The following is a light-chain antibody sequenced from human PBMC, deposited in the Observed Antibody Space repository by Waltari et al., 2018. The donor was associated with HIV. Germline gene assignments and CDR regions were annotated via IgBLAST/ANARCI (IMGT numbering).Light chain of an antibody. J-gene: IGLJ3*02. CDR1: SGSVSTTYY. CDR2: RTN. Sequence: QTVVTQEPLFSVSPGGTVTLTCGLNSGSVSTTYYPSWYQQTPGQPPRTLIYRTNTRSSGVPDRFSGSILGSKAALTITGAQADDESDYYCVLYMGGGIRVFGGGTKLTVL. V-gene: IGLV8-61*01. CDR3: VLYMGGGIRV.